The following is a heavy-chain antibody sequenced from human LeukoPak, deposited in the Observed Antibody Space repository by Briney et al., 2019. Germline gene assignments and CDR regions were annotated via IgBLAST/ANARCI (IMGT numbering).Heavy chain of an antibody. V-gene: IGHV3-23*01. CDR3: AKLPHGELAFFDY. J-gene: IGHJ4*02. D-gene: IGHD3-10*01. Sequence: PGGSLRLSCAAPGFPFSSYAMSWVRQAPGKGLEWVSAISGSGGSTYYADSVKGRFTISRDNSKNTLYLQMNSLRAEDTAVYYCAKLPHGELAFFDYWGQGTLVTVSS. CDR1: GFPFSSYA. CDR2: ISGSGGST.